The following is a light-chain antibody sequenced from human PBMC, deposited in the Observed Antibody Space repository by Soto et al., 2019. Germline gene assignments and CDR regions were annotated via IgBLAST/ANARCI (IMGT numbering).Light chain of an antibody. CDR1: QSLSSS. V-gene: IGKV3-15*01. CDR2: GAS. J-gene: IGKJ1*01. CDR3: QQYNNWLRT. Sequence: EIVMTQSPATLSVSPGERATLSCRASQSLSSSLAWYQSKPGQAPRLLIYGASTRATGIPVRFSGSGSGTEFTLTISSQQSEDFAVYYCQQYNNWLRTFGQGTKVEIK.